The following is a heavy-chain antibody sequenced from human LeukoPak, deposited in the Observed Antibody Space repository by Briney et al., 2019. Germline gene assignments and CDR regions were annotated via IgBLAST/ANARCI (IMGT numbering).Heavy chain of an antibody. V-gene: IGHV3-23*01. J-gene: IGHJ6*02. CDR1: GFTFSSYA. CDR3: AKDTEADLYYYGSGSYYNTYYYYGMDV. CDR2: ISGSGGST. D-gene: IGHD3-10*01. Sequence: GGSLRLSCAASGFTFSSYAMSWVRQAPGKGLEWVSAISGSGGSTYYADSVKGRFTISRDNSKDTLYLQMNSLRAEDTAVYYCAKDTEADLYYYGSGSYYNTYYYYGMDVWGQGTTVTVSS.